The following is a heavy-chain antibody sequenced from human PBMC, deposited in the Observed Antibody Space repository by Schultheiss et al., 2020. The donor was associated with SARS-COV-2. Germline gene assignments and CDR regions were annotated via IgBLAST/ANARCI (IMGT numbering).Heavy chain of an antibody. CDR3: ARPARVGPVAGTPHLYY. CDR1: GFTFSTYS. D-gene: IGHD6-19*01. V-gene: IGHV3-48*04. CDR2: ISSSSSTI. J-gene: IGHJ4*02. Sequence: GGSLRLSCAASGFTFSTYSMNWVRQAPGKGLEWVSYISSSSSTIYYADSVKGRFTISRDNAKNSLYLQMNSLRAEDTAVYYCARPARVGPVAGTPHLYYWGQGTLVTVSS.